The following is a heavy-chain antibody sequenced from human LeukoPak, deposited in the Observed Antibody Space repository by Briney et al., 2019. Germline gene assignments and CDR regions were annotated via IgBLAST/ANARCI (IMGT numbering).Heavy chain of an antibody. V-gene: IGHV1-46*01. Sequence: VASVKVSCKASGGTFSSYAISWVRQAPGQGLEWMGIINPSGGSTSYAQKFQGRVTMTRDTSTSTVYMELSSLRSEDTAVYYCARAGWHYWGQGTLVTVSS. J-gene: IGHJ4*02. CDR1: GGTFSSYA. CDR3: ARAGWHY. CDR2: INPSGGST. D-gene: IGHD6-19*01.